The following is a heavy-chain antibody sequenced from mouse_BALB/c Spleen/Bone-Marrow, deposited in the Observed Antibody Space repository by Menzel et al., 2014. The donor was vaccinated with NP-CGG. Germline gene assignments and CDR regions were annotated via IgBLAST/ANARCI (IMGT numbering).Heavy chain of an antibody. Sequence: VQLVESGAELARPGASVKMSCKASGYTFTTYTIHWVKRRPGQGLEWIGYIVPSSGYTDYNQKFKDKTSLTADKSSNTAYIQLSSLTSADAAVYYCARESRTGAWFAYWCQGTLVTGSA. CDR2: IVPSSGYT. J-gene: IGHJ3*01. CDR3: ARESRTGAWFAY. V-gene: IGHV1-4*02. D-gene: IGHD4-1*01. CDR1: GYTFTTYT.